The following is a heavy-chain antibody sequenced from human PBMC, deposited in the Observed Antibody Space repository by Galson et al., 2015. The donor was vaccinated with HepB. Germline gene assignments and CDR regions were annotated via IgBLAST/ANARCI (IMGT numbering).Heavy chain of an antibody. J-gene: IGHJ4*02. V-gene: IGHV6-1*01. Sequence: CAISGDSVSSNSAAWSWIRQSPSRGLEWLGRTYYRSKWYNDYAVSVKSRITINPDTSKNQFSLQLNSVTPEDTAVYYCARARYCSGGSCYIFDYWGQGTLVTVSS. D-gene: IGHD2-15*01. CDR3: ARARYCSGGSCYIFDY. CDR2: TYYRSKWYN. CDR1: GDSVSSNSAA.